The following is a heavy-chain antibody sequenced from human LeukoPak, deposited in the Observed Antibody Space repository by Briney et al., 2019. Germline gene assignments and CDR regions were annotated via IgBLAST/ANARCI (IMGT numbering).Heavy chain of an antibody. CDR1: GFTFSRYG. D-gene: IGHD6-13*01. J-gene: IGHJ4*02. CDR3: AKDQQVGAAAYYFDS. CDR2: IANDGKDK. Sequence: PGGSLRLSCAASGFTFSRYGLHWVRQAPGKGLEWVAVIANDGKDKKYADSVKGRLTISRDNSKSTLYLQMNSLRAEDTAVYYCAKDQQVGAAAYYFDSWGQGTLVTVSS. V-gene: IGHV3-30*18.